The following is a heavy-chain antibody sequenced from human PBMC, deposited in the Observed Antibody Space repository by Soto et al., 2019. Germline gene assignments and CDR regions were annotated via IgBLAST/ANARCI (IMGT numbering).Heavy chain of an antibody. CDR3: VRDQAHDYNYDSSGYWRGAFDV. CDR1: GFRLDDYA. J-gene: IGHJ3*01. D-gene: IGHD3-22*01. V-gene: IGHV3-9*01. CDR2: ISGNGEDL. Sequence: DVLLVESGGGLVQPGGSLRLTCKVSGFRLDDYAMHWVRQAPGKGLEWVSGISGNGEDLEYAAPVRGRFAISRERAGNSLFLQMNSLRAEDTAVYYCVRDQAHDYNYDSSGYWRGAFDVWGQGRKVTVSS.